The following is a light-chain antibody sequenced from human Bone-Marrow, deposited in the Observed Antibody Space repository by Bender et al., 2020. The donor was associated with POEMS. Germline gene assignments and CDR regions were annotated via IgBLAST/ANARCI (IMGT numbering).Light chain of an antibody. CDR2: DVH. CDR3: CSYSGVGF. Sequence: QSDLTQPASVSGSPGQSITISCTGTRSDVGYYNYVSWFQQHPDKAPKLIITDVHNRPSGISHRFSGSKSGNTASLTISGLQAEDEAYYYCCSYSGVGFFGAGTKVTVL. J-gene: IGLJ1*01. V-gene: IGLV2-14*01. CDR1: RSDVGYYNY.